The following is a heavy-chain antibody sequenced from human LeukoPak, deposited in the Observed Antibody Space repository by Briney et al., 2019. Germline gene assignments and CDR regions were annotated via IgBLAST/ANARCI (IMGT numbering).Heavy chain of an antibody. CDR2: IYYSGST. J-gene: IGHJ6*03. D-gene: IGHD2-15*01. CDR1: GGSISSSSYY. V-gene: IGHV4-39*07. Sequence: SETLSLTCTVSGGSISSSSYYWGWIRQPPGKGLEWIGSIYYSGSTYYNPSLKSRVTISVDTSKNQFSLKLSSVTAADTAVYYCARVGHAVVVVAATLNYYYYMDVWGKGTTVTVSS. CDR3: ARVGHAVVVVAATLNYYYYMDV.